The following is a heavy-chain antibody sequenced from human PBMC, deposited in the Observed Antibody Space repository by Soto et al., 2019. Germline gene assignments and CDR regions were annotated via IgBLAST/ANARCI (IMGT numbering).Heavy chain of an antibody. CDR1: GYTFSDYY. D-gene: IGHD1-7*01. CDR2: INPNSGGT. V-gene: IGHV1-2*02. CDR3: PREPGTAKPEGVAV. J-gene: IGHJ1*01. Sequence: GAPVKVSCKASGYTFSDYYIRWVRQAPGPGREWMGWINPNSGGTKYAPKFQGGVTMTRDTAITTAYMELSRLRSGDTGVYYCPREPGTAKPEGVAVWGQGTLANV.